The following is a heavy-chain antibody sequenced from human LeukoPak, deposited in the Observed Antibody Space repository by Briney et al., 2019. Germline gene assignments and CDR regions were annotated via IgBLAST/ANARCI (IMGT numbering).Heavy chain of an antibody. V-gene: IGHV3-33*06. D-gene: IGHD3-22*01. CDR2: IWYDGSNK. CDR3: AKDRGGYYYYFDY. J-gene: IGHJ4*02. CDR1: GFSFSNYG. Sequence: GGSLRLSCAASGFSFSNYGMHWVRQAPGKGLEWVAVIWYDGSNKYYADSVKGRFAISRDNSKNTLYLQMNSLRAEDTAVYYCAKDRGGYYYYFDYWGQGTLVTVSS.